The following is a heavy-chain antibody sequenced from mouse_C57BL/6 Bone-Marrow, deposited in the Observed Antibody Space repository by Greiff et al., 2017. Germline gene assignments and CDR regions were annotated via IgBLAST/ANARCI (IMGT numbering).Heavy chain of an antibody. D-gene: IGHD2-4*01. Sequence: QVQLQQPGAELVKPGASVKLSCKASGYTFTSYWMHWVKQRPGQGLEWIGMIHPNSGSTNYNEKFKSKATLTVDKSSSTAYMQLSSLTSEDSAVYDCARRGYDYGEDYDVGDWGQGTTVTVAS. CDR2: IHPNSGST. J-gene: IGHJ4*01. CDR3: ARRGYDYGEDYDVGD. V-gene: IGHV1-64*01. CDR1: GYTFTSYW.